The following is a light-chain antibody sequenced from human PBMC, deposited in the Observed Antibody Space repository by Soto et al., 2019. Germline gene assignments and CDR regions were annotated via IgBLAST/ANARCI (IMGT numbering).Light chain of an antibody. CDR2: EVT. V-gene: IGLV2-14*01. J-gene: IGLJ2*01. CDR3: SSYARITTAHVI. CDR1: SSDVGGYNS. Sequence: QSALTQPASVSGSPGQSITISCTGTSSDVGGYNSVSWYQQYAGKAPKLMIFEVTNRPSGVSDRSSGSKSGNTASLTISGLQAEDEDDYDGSSYARITTAHVIFGGGTKLTVL.